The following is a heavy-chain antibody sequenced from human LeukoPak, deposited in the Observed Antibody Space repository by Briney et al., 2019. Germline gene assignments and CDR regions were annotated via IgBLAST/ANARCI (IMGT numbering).Heavy chain of an antibody. J-gene: IGHJ4*02. CDR2: ITGSGGST. CDR1: GFTFSNYG. D-gene: IGHD5-18*01. V-gene: IGHV3-23*01. CDR3: ARDRGVAPQLWTDLDH. Sequence: GGALRLSCAASGFTFSNYGLSWVRQAPGKGLEWVSGITGSGGSTYYADSVKGRFTISRDNSKNTLYLQMNSLRAEDTAIYYCARDRGVAPQLWTDLDHWGQGTLVTVSS.